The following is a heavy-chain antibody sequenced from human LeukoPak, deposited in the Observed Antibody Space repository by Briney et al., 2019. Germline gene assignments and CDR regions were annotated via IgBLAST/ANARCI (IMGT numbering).Heavy chain of an antibody. V-gene: IGHV4-30-2*01. D-gene: IGHD2-21*02. Sequence: SETLSLTCAVSGGSISSGGYSWSWIRQPPGKGLEWIGYIYHSGSTYYNPSLRSRVTISVDRSKNQFSLKLSSVTAADTAVYYCARDFEAVTGYYGMDVWGKGTTVTVSS. CDR3: ARDFEAVTGYYGMDV. CDR2: IYHSGST. CDR1: GGSISSGGYS. J-gene: IGHJ6*04.